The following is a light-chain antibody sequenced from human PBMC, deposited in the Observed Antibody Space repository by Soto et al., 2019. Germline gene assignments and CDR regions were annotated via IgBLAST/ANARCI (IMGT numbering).Light chain of an antibody. CDR1: STDVGGYNY. J-gene: IGLJ1*01. CDR3: SSYLNYNSEV. CDR2: EVN. V-gene: IGLV2-8*01. Sequence: QSALTQPPSASGSPGESVTISCTGTSTDVGGYNYVSWYQRHPGKAPKLIIYEVNKRPSGVPDRFSGSKSGNTASLTVSGLQAEDEADYYCSSYLNYNSEVFGTGTRSPS.